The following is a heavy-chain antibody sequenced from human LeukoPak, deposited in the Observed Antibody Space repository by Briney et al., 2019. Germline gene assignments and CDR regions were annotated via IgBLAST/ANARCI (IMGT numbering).Heavy chain of an antibody. CDR3: ARDTLLGYCSSTGCFNRYYYYGMDV. Sequence: SETLSLTCTVSGGSISSYYWSWIRQPPGKGLEWIGYIYYSGSTNYNPSLKSRVTISVDTSKNQFSLKLSSVTAADTAVYYCARDTLLGYCSSTGCFNRYYYYGMDVWGQGTTVTVSS. D-gene: IGHD2-2*01. CDR1: GGSISSYY. V-gene: IGHV4-59*01. CDR2: IYYSGST. J-gene: IGHJ6*02.